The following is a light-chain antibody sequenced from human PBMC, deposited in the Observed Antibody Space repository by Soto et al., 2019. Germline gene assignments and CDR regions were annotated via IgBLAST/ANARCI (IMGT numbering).Light chain of an antibody. CDR1: QGISSY. V-gene: IGKV1-8*01. CDR2: AAS. CDR3: QQYYSYPRT. Sequence: AIRMTQSPSSLSASTGDRVTITCRASQGISSYLAWYQQKPGKAPKLLIYAASTLQSGVPSRFSGSRSGTDFTLTISCLQSEDFATYYCQQYYSYPRTFGQGTKVDI. J-gene: IGKJ1*01.